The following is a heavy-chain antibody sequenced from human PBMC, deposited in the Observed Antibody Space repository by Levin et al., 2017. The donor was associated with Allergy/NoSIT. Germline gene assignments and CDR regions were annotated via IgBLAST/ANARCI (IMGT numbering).Heavy chain of an antibody. CDR3: AKDYYYNSGQRMPFDP. V-gene: IGHV3-30*18. Sequence: RTGGSLRLSCAASGFTFSSYGMHWGRQAPGKGLEWVAVISSDGSNKYYADSVKGRFTISRDNSKNTLYLQMNSLRAEDTAVYYCAKDYYYNSGQRMPFDPWGQGTLVTVSS. D-gene: IGHD3-10*01. CDR1: GFTFSSYG. CDR2: ISSDGSNK. J-gene: IGHJ5*02.